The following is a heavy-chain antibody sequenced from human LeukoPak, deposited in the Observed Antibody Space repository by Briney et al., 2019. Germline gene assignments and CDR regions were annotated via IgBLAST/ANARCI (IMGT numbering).Heavy chain of an antibody. CDR2: IRSKAYGGTK. CDR3: TSCSSISCYTFDFDY. D-gene: IGHD2-2*02. J-gene: IGHJ4*02. Sequence: GSLRLSCTASGFTFGDYAMSWVRQAPGKGLEWVGFIRSKAYGGTKEYAASVKGRSTISRDDSTSIADLQMNSLKTEDTAVYYCTSCSSISCYTFDFDYWGQGTLVTVSS. CDR1: GFTFGDYA. V-gene: IGHV3-49*04.